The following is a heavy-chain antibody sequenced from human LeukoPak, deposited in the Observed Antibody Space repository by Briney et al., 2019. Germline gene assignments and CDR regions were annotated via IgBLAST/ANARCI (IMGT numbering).Heavy chain of an antibody. D-gene: IGHD3-3*01. Sequence: SETLSFTCTVSGGSISSYYWSWIRQPAGKGLEWIGRIYTSGSTNYNPSLKSRVTMSVDTSKNQFSLKLSSVTAADTAVYYCARSGYYDFWSGYYTQDFDYWGQGTLVTVSS. CDR3: ARSGYYDFWSGYYTQDFDY. V-gene: IGHV4-4*07. CDR2: IYTSGST. J-gene: IGHJ4*02. CDR1: GGSISSYY.